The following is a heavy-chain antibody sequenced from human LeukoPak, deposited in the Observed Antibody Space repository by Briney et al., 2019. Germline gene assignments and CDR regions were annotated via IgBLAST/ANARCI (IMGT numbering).Heavy chain of an antibody. V-gene: IGHV4-34*01. CDR2: INHSGST. J-gene: IGHJ4*02. Sequence: SETLSLTCAVYGGSFSGYYWSWIRQPPGKGLEWIGEINHSGSTNYNPFLKSRVTISVDTSKNQFSLKLSSVTAADTAVYYCARSGGYSRVYPYWGQGTLVTVSS. D-gene: IGHD3-22*01. CDR1: GGSFSGYY. CDR3: ARSGGYSRVYPY.